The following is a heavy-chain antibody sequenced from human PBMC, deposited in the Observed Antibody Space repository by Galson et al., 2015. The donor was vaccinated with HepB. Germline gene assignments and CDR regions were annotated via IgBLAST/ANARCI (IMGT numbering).Heavy chain of an antibody. CDR2: IDPSDSYT. CDR3: AREMAGTSYFDY. J-gene: IGHJ4*02. V-gene: IGHV5-10-1*01. D-gene: IGHD6-19*01. Sequence: QSGAEVKKPGESLRISCKGSGYNFASYWIAWVRQLPGEGLEWMGRIDPSDSYTNYSPSFQGHVTISADKSISTAYLQWSSLKASDTAMFYCAREMAGTSYFDYWAQGTLVTVAS. CDR1: GYNFASYW.